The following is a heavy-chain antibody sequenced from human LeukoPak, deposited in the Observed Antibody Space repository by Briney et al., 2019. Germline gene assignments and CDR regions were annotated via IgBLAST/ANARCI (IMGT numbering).Heavy chain of an antibody. J-gene: IGHJ5*02. CDR2: IFHSGST. D-gene: IGHD3-16*01. Sequence: SSETLSLTCTVSGYSISSGYYWGWIRQPPGKGLEWIGTIFHSGSTYYNPSLKSRATISVDTSKNQFSLRLSSVTATDTAIYFCARVDTVMTGDWFDPWGQGTLVTVSS. V-gene: IGHV4-38-2*02. CDR1: GYSISSGYY. CDR3: ARVDTVMTGDWFDP.